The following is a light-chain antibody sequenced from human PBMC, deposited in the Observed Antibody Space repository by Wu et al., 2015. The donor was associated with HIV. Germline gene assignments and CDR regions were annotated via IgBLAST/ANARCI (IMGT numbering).Light chain of an antibody. V-gene: IGKV1-NL1*01. CDR1: QGFRNS. Sequence: DIQMTQSPSSLPAFVGDRVTITCRASQGFRNSVAWYQQKPGQAPKLLLFDASTLQSGVPSRFSGSGSGTDYTLTISSLQPEDFATYYCQQYYSVPVTFGQGTRLEI. CDR2: DAS. J-gene: IGKJ5*01. CDR3: QQYYSVPVT.